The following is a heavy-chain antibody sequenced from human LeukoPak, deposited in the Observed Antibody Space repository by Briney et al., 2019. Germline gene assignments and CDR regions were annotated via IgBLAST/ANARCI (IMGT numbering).Heavy chain of an antibody. D-gene: IGHD3-10*01. CDR2: ISSSSTI. CDR3: ARHSITMVRGANDY. V-gene: IGHV3-48*04. CDR1: GFTFSSYS. Sequence: PGGSLRLSCAASGFTFSSYSMNWVRQAPGKGLEWVSYISSSSTIYYADSVKGRFTISRDNAKNSLYLQMNSLRAEDTAVYYCARHSITMVRGANDYWGQGTLVTVSS. J-gene: IGHJ4*02.